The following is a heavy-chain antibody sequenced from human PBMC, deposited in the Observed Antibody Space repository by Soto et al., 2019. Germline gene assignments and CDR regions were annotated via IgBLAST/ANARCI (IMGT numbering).Heavy chain of an antibody. CDR2: ISSSGSTI. CDR3: ARESLDDSSGSSGRVGIDY. J-gene: IGHJ4*02. V-gene: IGHV3-11*01. Sequence: QVQLVESGGGLVKPGGSLRLSCAASGFTFSDYYMSWIRQAPGKGLEWVSYISSSGSTIYYADSVKGRFTISRDNAKNSLYLQMNSLKAEDTAVYYCARESLDDSSGSSGRVGIDYWGQGTLVTVSS. D-gene: IGHD3-22*01. CDR1: GFTFSDYY.